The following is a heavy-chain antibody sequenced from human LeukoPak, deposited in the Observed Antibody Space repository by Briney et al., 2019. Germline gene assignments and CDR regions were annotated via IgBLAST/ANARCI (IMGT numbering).Heavy chain of an antibody. CDR3: ARLGGSSQYFDY. CDR2: LYYSGTT. D-gene: IGHD1-26*01. CDR1: GGSISSTSYC. V-gene: IGHV4-39*01. Sequence: SETLSLTCTVSGGSISSTSYCWGWIRQPPGKGLEWIGSLYYSGTTYYNPSLKSRVTISVDTSKNQFSLKLSSVTAADTAVYYCARLGGSSQYFDYWGQGILVTVSS. J-gene: IGHJ4*02.